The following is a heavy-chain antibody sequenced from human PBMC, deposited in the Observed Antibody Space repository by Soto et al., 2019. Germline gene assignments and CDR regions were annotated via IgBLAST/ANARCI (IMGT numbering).Heavy chain of an antibody. Sequence: QVQLVQSGPEVKKPGASVKVSCKTSGYTFTSYGISWVRQAPGQGLEWMGWISTNKGDTNYAQKFQGRVTMTTDTSTRTGYMELRSLRSDDTAIYYCATRSPAFDFWGQGTLVTVS. CDR2: ISTNKGDT. CDR1: GYTFTSYG. V-gene: IGHV1-18*04. CDR3: ATRSPAFDF. J-gene: IGHJ4*02.